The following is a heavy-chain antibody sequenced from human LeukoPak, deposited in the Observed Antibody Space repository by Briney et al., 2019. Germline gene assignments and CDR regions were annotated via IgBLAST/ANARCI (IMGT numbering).Heavy chain of an antibody. V-gene: IGHV1-8*01. J-gene: IGHJ6*03. CDR1: GYTFTSYD. CDR3: ARGSPIGIAARLKYYYMDV. D-gene: IGHD6-6*01. CDR2: MNPNSGNT. Sequence: ASVKVSCKASGYTFTSYDINWVRQATGQWLEWMGWMNPNSGNTGYAQKFQGRVTMTRNTSISTAYMELSSLRSEDTAVYYCARGSPIGIAARLKYYYMDVWGKGTTVTVSS.